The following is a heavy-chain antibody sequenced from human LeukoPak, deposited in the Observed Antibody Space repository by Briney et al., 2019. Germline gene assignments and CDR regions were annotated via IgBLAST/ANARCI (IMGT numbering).Heavy chain of an antibody. CDR1: GGTFSSYA. V-gene: IGHV1-69*04. Sequence: ASVKVSCKASGGTFSSYAISWVRQAPGQGLEWMGRIIPILGIANYAQKFQGRVTITADKSTSTAYMELSSLRSEDTAVYYCARLGEIRFLEGLNAFDIWGQGTMVTASS. J-gene: IGHJ3*02. CDR2: IIPILGIA. D-gene: IGHD3-3*01. CDR3: ARLGEIRFLEGLNAFDI.